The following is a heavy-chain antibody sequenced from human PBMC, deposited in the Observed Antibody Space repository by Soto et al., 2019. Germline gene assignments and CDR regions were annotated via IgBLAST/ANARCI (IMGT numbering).Heavy chain of an antibody. Sequence: XETLSLTYSVAGFSLTSGNWWTWVRQSPRRGLEYIGEIFHDGTANYYPSFERRVAMSVDTSRNQFSLKLTSVTAADTAVYFCARLVYDTRLNYMYFDFWGPGTLVTVSS. J-gene: IGHJ4*02. CDR3: ARLVYDTRLNYMYFDF. V-gene: IGHV4-4*01. CDR1: GFSLTSGNW. D-gene: IGHD3-10*01. CDR2: IFHDGTA.